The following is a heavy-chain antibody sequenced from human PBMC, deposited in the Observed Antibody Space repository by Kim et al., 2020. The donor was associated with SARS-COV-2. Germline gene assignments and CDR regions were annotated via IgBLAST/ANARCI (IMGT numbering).Heavy chain of an antibody. CDR3: TELDGAGTAIVY. CDR2: IRSKGYGGPS. Sequence: GGSLRLSCTASGFTFGNYAMSWFRQAPGKGLEWVGLIRSKGYGGPSEYAASVKGSFTISRDDSKSIPYLHMKSMKTEDTSVYYCTELDGAGTAIVYWGQGTLFTVSS. D-gene: IGHD1-7*01. CDR1: GFTFGNYA. J-gene: IGHJ4*02. V-gene: IGHV3-49*03.